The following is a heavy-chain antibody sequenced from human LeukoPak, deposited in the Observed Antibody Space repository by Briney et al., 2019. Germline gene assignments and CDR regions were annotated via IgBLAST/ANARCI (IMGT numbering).Heavy chain of an antibody. Sequence: SETLSLTCTVSGGSISSSNYYWGWIRQPPGKGLEWIGSINYSGSTYYNPSLKSRVTISVDTSKNQFSLKLSSVTAADTAVYYCARSHASGWYVRPFVREYYFDYWGQGTLVTVSS. J-gene: IGHJ4*02. CDR1: GGSISSSNYY. CDR2: INYSGST. V-gene: IGHV4-39*07. CDR3: ARSHASGWYVRPFVREYYFDY. D-gene: IGHD6-19*01.